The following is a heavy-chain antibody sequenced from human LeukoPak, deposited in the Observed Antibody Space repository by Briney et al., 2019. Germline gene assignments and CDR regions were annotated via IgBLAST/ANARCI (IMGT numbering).Heavy chain of an antibody. CDR1: GGSFSGYY. J-gene: IGHJ4*02. D-gene: IGHD2-21*01. Sequence: SETLSLTCAVYGGSFSGYYWSWIRQPPGKGLEWIGEINHSGSTNYSPSLKSRVTISTDTSKNQFSLKLSSVTAADTAVYFCARGGGEAPSSWGQGDLVTVSS. V-gene: IGHV4-34*01. CDR2: INHSGST. CDR3: ARGGGEAPSS.